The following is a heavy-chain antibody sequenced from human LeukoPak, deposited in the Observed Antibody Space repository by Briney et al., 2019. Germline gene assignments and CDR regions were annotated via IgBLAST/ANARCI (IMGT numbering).Heavy chain of an antibody. CDR3: AKHYGSGTYYNYFTY. Sequence: PGGSLRLSCEASGFSFSSYTLSWVRQAPGRGLEWVSAISGSGGNTYYADFVKGRFTISRDNSQNTLFLQMSSLRADDKATYYCAKHYGSGTYYNYFTYCGRGTLVSVSS. CDR1: GFSFSSYT. D-gene: IGHD3-10*01. J-gene: IGHJ4*02. CDR2: ISGSGGNT. V-gene: IGHV3-23*01.